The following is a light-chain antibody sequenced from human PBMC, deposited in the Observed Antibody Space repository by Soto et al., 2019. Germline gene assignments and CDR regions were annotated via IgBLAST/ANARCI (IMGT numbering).Light chain of an antibody. CDR1: QSIRSN. CDR3: HQYKNWPRT. J-gene: IGKJ1*01. Sequence: EVVMTQSPATLSVSPGETATLPCRASQSIRSNLAWYQQKPGQAPRLLIYGASTRATGIPGRFSGSGSGTEFTLTISSLQFEDFAVYYCHQYKNWPRTFGQGTKVDIK. V-gene: IGKV3-15*01. CDR2: GAS.